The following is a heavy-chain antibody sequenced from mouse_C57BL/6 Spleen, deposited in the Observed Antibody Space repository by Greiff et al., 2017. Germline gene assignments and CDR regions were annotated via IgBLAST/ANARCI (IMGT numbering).Heavy chain of an antibody. Sequence: VQLQQSGAELVRPGASVKLSCTASGFNIKDDYMHWVKQRPEQGLEWIGWIDPENGDTEYASKFQGKATITADTSSNTAYLQLSSLTSEDTAVYYCTGGNSWFAYWGQGTLVTVSA. CDR2: IDPENGDT. D-gene: IGHD2-1*01. V-gene: IGHV14-4*01. J-gene: IGHJ3*01. CDR1: GFNIKDDY. CDR3: TGGNSWFAY.